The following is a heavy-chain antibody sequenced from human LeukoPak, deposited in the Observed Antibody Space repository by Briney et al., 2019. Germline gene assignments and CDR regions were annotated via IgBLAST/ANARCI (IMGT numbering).Heavy chain of an antibody. J-gene: IGHJ4*02. Sequence: TSETLSLTCTVSGGSISSSSYYWGWIRQPPGKGLEWIGSIYYSGSTYYNPSLKSRVTISVDTSKNQFSLKLSSVTAADTAVYYCARGHRQLWRQAYFDYWGQGTLVTVSS. CDR1: GGSISSSSYY. CDR3: ARGHRQLWRQAYFDY. CDR2: IYYSGST. D-gene: IGHD5-18*01. V-gene: IGHV4-39*07.